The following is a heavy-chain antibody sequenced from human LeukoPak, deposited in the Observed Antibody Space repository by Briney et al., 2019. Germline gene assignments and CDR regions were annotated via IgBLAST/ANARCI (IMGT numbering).Heavy chain of an antibody. V-gene: IGHV4-4*02. CDR3: SRESGAFSPFGY. J-gene: IGHJ4*02. Sequence: SETLSLTCAVSGGSISSNNWWSWVRQPPGKGLEWIGEISLSGRTNYNPSLQSRVTMSLDESKNQLSLDLASVTAADTAVYYCSRESGAFSPFGYWGQGTLVTVHS. D-gene: IGHD1-26*01. CDR2: ISLSGRT. CDR1: GGSISSNNW.